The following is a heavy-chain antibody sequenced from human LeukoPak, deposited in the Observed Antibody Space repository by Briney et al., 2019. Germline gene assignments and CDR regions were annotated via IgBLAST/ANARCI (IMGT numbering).Heavy chain of an antibody. V-gene: IGHV4-4*07. CDR1: GGSISSYY. D-gene: IGHD1-7*01. J-gene: IGHJ3*02. CDR2: IYTSGST. CDR3: AREGITGTTGDAFDI. Sequence: SETLSLTCTVSGGSISSYYWSWIRQPAGKGLEWIGRIYTSGSTNYNPSLKSRVTMSVDTSKNQFSLKLSSVTAADTAMYYCAREGITGTTGDAFDIWGQGTMVTVSS.